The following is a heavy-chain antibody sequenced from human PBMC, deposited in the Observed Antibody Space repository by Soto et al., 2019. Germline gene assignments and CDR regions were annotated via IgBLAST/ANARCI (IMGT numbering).Heavy chain of an antibody. CDR1: GGSISSSKW. Sequence: QMQLQESGPGLVKPSGTLSLTCGVSGGSISSSKWWTWVRQPPGKGPEWIGEIYHSGNTNYNPYLTIQDTISLDKPNDHFSLTLTSVTAADTAVYYCASQDYSSSTDASFLVNGYFDLWGRGILVTVSS. CDR3: ASQDYSSSTDASFLVNGYFDL. J-gene: IGHJ2*01. CDR2: IYHSGNT. V-gene: IGHV4-4*02. D-gene: IGHD6-6*01.